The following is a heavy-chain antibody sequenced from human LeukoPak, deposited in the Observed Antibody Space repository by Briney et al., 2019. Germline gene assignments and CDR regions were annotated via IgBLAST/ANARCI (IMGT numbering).Heavy chain of an antibody. V-gene: IGHV4-31*03. CDR2: IYYSGST. CDR3: AREGGTLAAAGRRGFDY. CDR1: GGSISSGGYH. D-gene: IGHD6-13*01. Sequence: PSETLSLTCTVSGGSISSGGYHWSWIRQHPGKGLEWIGYIYYSGSTYYNPSLKSRVTISVDTSKNQFSLKLSSVTAADTAVYYCAREGGTLAAAGRRGFDYWGQGTLVTVSS. J-gene: IGHJ4*02.